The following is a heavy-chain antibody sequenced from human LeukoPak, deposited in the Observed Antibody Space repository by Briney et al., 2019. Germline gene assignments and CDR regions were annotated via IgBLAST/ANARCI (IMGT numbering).Heavy chain of an antibody. CDR1: GYTFTSYY. D-gene: IGHD6-19*01. CDR2: INPSGGST. V-gene: IGHV1-46*01. Sequence: ASVKVFCKASGYTFTSYYMHWVRQAPGQGLEWMGIINPSGGSTSYAQKFQGRVTMTRDTSTSTVYMELSSLRSEDTAVYYCARAPRNSSGWYGDAFDIWGQGTMVTVSS. CDR3: ARAPRNSSGWYGDAFDI. J-gene: IGHJ3*02.